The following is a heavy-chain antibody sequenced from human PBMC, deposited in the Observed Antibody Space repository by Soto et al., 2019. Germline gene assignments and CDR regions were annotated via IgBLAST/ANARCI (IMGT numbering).Heavy chain of an antibody. CDR1: GGSISSGGYY. CDR2: IYYSGST. J-gene: IGHJ6*02. CDR3: ARGGYVSAYYGMDV. Sequence: QVQLQESGPGLVKPSQTLSLTCTVSGGSISSGGYYWSWIRQHPGKGLEWIGYIYYSGSTYYNPSLKSRVTISVDTSKTQFSLKLSSVTDADTAVYYCARGGYVSAYYGMDVWGQGTTLTVSS. V-gene: IGHV4-31*03. D-gene: IGHD3-16*01.